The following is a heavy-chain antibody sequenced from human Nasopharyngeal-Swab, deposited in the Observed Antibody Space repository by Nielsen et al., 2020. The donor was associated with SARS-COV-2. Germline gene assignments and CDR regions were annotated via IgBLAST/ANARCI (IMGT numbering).Heavy chain of an antibody. Sequence: LKISCAASGFAFSTYAMSWVRQAPGKGLEWVSALSANGGRTYYADSVKGRFTISRDNSKNTLYLQMNTLRAEDTAVYYCAKDRAWGLDYWGQGTLVTVSS. CDR3: AKDRAWGLDY. CDR2: LSANGGRT. CDR1: GFAFSTYA. V-gene: IGHV3-23*01. D-gene: IGHD1-26*01. J-gene: IGHJ4*02.